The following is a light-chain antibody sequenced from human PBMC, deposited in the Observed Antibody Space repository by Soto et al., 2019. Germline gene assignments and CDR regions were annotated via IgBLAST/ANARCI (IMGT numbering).Light chain of an antibody. CDR3: QQYGNSPLT. CDR2: GAS. J-gene: IGKJ2*01. CDR1: HSVTSSH. V-gene: IGKV3-20*01. Sequence: IVLTQSPATLSLSPGERVTLSCRVSHSVTSSHVAWYRQKPGQPPTLLIYGASSRAAGVADRFSGDGSGKDFTLTISRLEPEDFAVYLCQQYGNSPLTFGRGTKLEMK.